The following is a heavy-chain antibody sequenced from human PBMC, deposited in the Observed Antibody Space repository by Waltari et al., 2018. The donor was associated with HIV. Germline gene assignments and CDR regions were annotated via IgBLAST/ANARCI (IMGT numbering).Heavy chain of an antibody. CDR1: VGAFLRHT. Sequence: QVQLVQSGAEVKKPGSSVKVSCKASVGAFLRHTCHLVRQAPGQGLEWMGRAIPLFGTANYARKFKGRVTITADKSTTTAYMELNGLRIDDTAVYYCASARETMGVDFDSWGQGTLVTVS. J-gene: IGHJ5*01. D-gene: IGHD3-10*01. V-gene: IGHV1-69*08. CDR2: AIPLFGTA. CDR3: ASARETMGVDFDS.